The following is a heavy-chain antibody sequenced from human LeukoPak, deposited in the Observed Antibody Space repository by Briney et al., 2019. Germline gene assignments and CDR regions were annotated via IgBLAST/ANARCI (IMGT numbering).Heavy chain of an antibody. Sequence: GGSLRLSCAASGFTLSNYGMHWVRQAPGXGXEWVAVIWYDGSNKYYADSVKGRFTISRDNSKNTLYLQMNSLRAEDTAVYYCARGGTYFDYWGQGTLVTVSS. D-gene: IGHD1-1*01. J-gene: IGHJ4*02. CDR3: ARGGTYFDY. CDR1: GFTLSNYG. V-gene: IGHV3-33*01. CDR2: IWYDGSNK.